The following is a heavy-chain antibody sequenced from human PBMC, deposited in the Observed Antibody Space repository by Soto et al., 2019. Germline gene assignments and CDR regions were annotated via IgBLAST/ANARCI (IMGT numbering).Heavy chain of an antibody. D-gene: IGHD2-15*01. CDR2: ISAYNGNT. CDR1: GYTFTSYG. Sequence: QVQLVQSGAEVKKPGASVKVSCKASGYTFTSYGISWVRQAPGQGLEWMGWISAYNGNTNYAQKLQGRVTMTPDTSTSTAYMELRSLRSDDTAVYYCARDGYCSGGSCYRRAYYYYGMDVWGQGTTVTVSS. J-gene: IGHJ6*02. CDR3: ARDGYCSGGSCYRRAYYYYGMDV. V-gene: IGHV1-18*01.